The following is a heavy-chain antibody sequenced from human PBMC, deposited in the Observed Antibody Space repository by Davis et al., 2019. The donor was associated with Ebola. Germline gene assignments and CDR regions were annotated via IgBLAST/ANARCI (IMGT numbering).Heavy chain of an antibody. CDR2: DIPVSGTP. D-gene: IGHD3-3*01. J-gene: IGHJ4*02. V-gene: IGHV1-69*05. Sequence: SVKVSCKASGYTFTSYAMHWVRQAPGQGLEWMGGDIPVSGTPNYAQRFQGRVTFTTDESTSTAYMELRSLRSEDTAVYYCVRDVSGLFDYWGQGTLVTVSS. CDR1: GYTFTSYA. CDR3: VRDVSGLFDY.